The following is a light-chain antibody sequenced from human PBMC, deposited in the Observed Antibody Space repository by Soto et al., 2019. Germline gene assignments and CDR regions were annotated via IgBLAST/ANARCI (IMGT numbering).Light chain of an antibody. V-gene: IGKV1-5*03. CDR1: QTISSW. CDR2: KAS. J-gene: IGKJ1*01. Sequence: DIQITQSPSTLSASVGDGVTITCRASQTISSWLAWYQQKPGKAPKLLIYKASTLKSGVPSRFSGSGSGTDFTLTISSVQPEDFATYYCQQTHSAPRTFGQGTKVDIK. CDR3: QQTHSAPRT.